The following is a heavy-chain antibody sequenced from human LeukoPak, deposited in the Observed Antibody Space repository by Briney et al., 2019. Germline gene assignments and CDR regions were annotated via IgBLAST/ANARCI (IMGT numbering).Heavy chain of an antibody. J-gene: IGHJ4*02. CDR3: AKSRGWLQLWEY. D-gene: IGHD5-24*01. Sequence: PGGSLRLSCAVSGLTFSSYWMSWVRQAPGKGLEWVANIKQDGSEKYYVDSVKGRFTISRDNAKNSLYLQMNSLRAEDTAVYYCAKSRGWLQLWEYWGQGTLVTVSS. CDR1: GLTFSSYW. CDR2: IKQDGSEK. V-gene: IGHV3-7*03.